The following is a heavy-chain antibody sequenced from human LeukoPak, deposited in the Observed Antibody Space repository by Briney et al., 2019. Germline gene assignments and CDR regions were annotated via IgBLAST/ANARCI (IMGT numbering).Heavy chain of an antibody. CDR3: ARGLPGSSGGWYFFDY. V-gene: IGHV4-34*01. CDR2: INHSGST. Sequence: SETLSLTCAVYGGSFSGYYWSWIRQPPGKGLEWIGEINHSGSTNYNPSLKSRVTISVDTSKNQFSLKLSSVTAADTAVYYCARGLPGSSGGWYFFDYWGQGTLVTVSS. D-gene: IGHD6-19*01. J-gene: IGHJ4*02. CDR1: GGSFSGYY.